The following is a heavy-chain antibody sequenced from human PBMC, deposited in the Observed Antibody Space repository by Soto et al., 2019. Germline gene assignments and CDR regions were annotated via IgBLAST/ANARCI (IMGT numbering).Heavy chain of an antibody. CDR3: ARDLGEQQLYHYYGMDV. J-gene: IGHJ6*01. V-gene: IGHV3-30-3*01. Sequence: QVQLVESGGGVVQPGRSLRLSCAASGFTFSNYAMHWVRQAPGKGLEWVAVISYDGSNKYYADSVKGRFTISRDNSKNTLYLQMNSRTTEDTAVYDCARDLGEQQLYHYYGMDVWGQGTTVTVSS. CDR1: GFTFSNYA. CDR2: ISYDGSNK. D-gene: IGHD6-13*01.